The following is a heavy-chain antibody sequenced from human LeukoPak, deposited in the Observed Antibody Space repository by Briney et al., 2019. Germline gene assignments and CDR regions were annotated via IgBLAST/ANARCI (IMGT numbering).Heavy chain of an antibody. CDR1: DDSISSYY. D-gene: IGHD3-22*01. J-gene: IGHJ4*02. CDR2: IYYTGTT. V-gene: IGHV4-59*01. Sequence: PSETLSLTCTVSDDSISSYYWNWFRQPPGKGLEWIGHIYYTGTTHYNPSLQSRVSISIDTSKNQFSLKLRSVTAVDTAVYYCARWGHFDTSGYFVADYWGQGTLITVSS. CDR3: ARWGHFDTSGYFVADY.